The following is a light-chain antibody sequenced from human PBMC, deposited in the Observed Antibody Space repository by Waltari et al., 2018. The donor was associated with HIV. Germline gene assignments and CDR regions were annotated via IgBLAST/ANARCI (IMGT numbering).Light chain of an antibody. Sequence: SYVLTQPPSVSVAPGQTARITCGGNNIGSKSVQWYQQKPGQAPVLVVYDNSDRPSGIPERFSGSNSGNTATLTISRVEAGDEADFHCQVWDSSSDHVVFGGGTKLTVL. V-gene: IGLV3-21*02. CDR2: DNS. CDR1: NIGSKS. J-gene: IGLJ2*01. CDR3: QVWDSSSDHVV.